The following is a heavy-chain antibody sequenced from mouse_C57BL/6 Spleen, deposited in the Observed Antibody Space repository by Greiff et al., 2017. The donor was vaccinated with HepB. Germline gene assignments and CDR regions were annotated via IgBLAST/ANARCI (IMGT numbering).Heavy chain of an antibody. CDR2: IWGDGRT. CDR1: GFSLTSYG. J-gene: IGHJ4*01. D-gene: IGHD2-4*01. V-gene: IGHV2-3*01. Sequence: VKLVESGPGLVAPSQSLSITCTVSGFSLTSYGVSWVRQPPGKGLEWMGVIWGDGRTNYHSALISRLSISKDNSKCQVFLKLNSLQTDDTATYYCDKERAYDYDGYYAIDYWGQGTSVTVSA. CDR3: DKERAYDYDGYYAIDY.